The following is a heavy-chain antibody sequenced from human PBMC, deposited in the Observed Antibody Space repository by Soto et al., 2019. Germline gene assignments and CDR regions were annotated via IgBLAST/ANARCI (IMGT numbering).Heavy chain of an antibody. CDR2: ISDDGSNK. CDR3: AKENVDIVATGRFDY. CDR1: GFTFSYYG. J-gene: IGHJ4*02. D-gene: IGHD5-12*01. Sequence: QVQLVESGGGVVQPGRSLRLSCAASGFTFSYYGMNWVRQAPGKGLEWVAVISDDGSNKYYADSVKGRFIISRDNSKNTLYLQMNSLRAEDTAVYYCAKENVDIVATGRFDYWGQGTLLTVSS. V-gene: IGHV3-30*18.